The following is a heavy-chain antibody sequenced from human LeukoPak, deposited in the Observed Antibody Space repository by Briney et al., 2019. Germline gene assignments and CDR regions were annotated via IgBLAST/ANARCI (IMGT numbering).Heavy chain of an antibody. Sequence: TLSETLSLTCTVSGGSISSGTYYWNWIRQPAEKGLEWIGRIYTSGSTNYNPSLKSRVTISVDTSKNQFSLKLSSVTAADTAVYYCASGGYYFDYWGQGTLVTVSS. CDR1: GGSISSGTYY. J-gene: IGHJ4*02. CDR2: IYTSGST. V-gene: IGHV4-61*02. CDR3: ASGGYYFDY. D-gene: IGHD6-25*01.